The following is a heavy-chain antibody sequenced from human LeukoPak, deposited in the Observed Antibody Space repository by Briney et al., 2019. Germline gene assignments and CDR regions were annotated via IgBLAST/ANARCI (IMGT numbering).Heavy chain of an antibody. Sequence: GGSLRLSCAASGFTFSSYAMHWVRQAPGKGLEWVAVISYDGSNKYYADSVKGRFTISRDNSKNTLYLQMNSLRAEDTAVYYCARGRKYYDFWSGLDYWGQGTLVTVSS. CDR2: ISYDGSNK. J-gene: IGHJ4*02. CDR1: GFTFSSYA. D-gene: IGHD3-3*01. V-gene: IGHV3-30*04. CDR3: ARGRKYYDFWSGLDY.